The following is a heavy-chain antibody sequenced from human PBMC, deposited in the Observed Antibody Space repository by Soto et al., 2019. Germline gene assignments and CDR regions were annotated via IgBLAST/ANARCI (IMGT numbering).Heavy chain of an antibody. J-gene: IGHJ4*02. D-gene: IGHD3-9*01. Sequence: GSLRLSCAAPGFTFSNAWMSWVRQAPGKGLEWVGRIKSKTDGGTTDYAAPVKGRFTISRDDSKNTLYLQMNSLKTEDTAVYYCTTDYADYDILTTLDYWGQGTLVTVSS. V-gene: IGHV3-15*01. CDR1: GFTFSNAW. CDR3: TTDYADYDILTTLDY. CDR2: IKSKTDGGTT.